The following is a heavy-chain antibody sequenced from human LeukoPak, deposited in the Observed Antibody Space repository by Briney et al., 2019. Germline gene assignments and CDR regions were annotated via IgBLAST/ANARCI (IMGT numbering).Heavy chain of an antibody. Sequence: SETLSLTRAVYGGSFSGYYWSWIRQPQGTGLEWIGEINHSGSTNYNPSLKSRVTISVDTSKNQFSLKLSSVTAADTAVYYCARYDHYDFWSGRPGPGYDYWGQGTLATVSS. CDR3: ARYDHYDFWSGRPGPGYDY. CDR2: INHSGST. D-gene: IGHD3-3*01. V-gene: IGHV4-34*01. J-gene: IGHJ4*02. CDR1: GGSFSGYY.